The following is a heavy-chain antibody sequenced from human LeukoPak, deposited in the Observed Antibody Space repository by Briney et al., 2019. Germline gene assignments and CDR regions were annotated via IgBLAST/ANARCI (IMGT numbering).Heavy chain of an antibody. V-gene: IGHV1-69*04. J-gene: IGHJ6*02. CDR3: AFSRYSSSLEGMDV. Sequence: SVKVSCKASGGTFSSYAISWVRQAPGQGLEWMGRIIPIFGIANYAQKFQGRVTVTADKSTSTAYMELSSLRSEDTAVYYCAFSRYSSSLEGMDVWGQGTTVTVSS. D-gene: IGHD6-6*01. CDR1: GGTFSSYA. CDR2: IIPIFGIA.